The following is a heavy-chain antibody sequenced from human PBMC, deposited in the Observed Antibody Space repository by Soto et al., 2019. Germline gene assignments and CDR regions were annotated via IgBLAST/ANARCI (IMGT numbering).Heavy chain of an antibody. CDR3: AKDGIVGAPSHY. V-gene: IGHV3-23*01. Sequence: EVQLLESGGGLVQPGGSLRLSCAASGFTFSTYAMSWVRQTPGKGLEWVSSISASGGGTYYADSVKGRFTISRDNSKNTVDLQMNSLRAEDTAIYYCAKDGIVGAPSHYWGQGILVTVSS. D-gene: IGHD1-26*01. J-gene: IGHJ4*02. CDR2: ISASGGGT. CDR1: GFTFSTYA.